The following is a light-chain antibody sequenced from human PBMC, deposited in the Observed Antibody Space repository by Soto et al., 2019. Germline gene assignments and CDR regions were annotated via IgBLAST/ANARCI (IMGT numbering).Light chain of an antibody. Sequence: AIQMTQSPSSLSASVGDRVTITCRASQGIRNDLGRYQQKPGKAPNLLIYGASSLQSGVPSRFSGSGSGTDFTLTISSLQPEDFATYYCLQDYNYPRTFGQGTKVEIK. CDR2: GAS. CDR1: QGIRND. CDR3: LQDYNYPRT. J-gene: IGKJ1*01. V-gene: IGKV1-6*01.